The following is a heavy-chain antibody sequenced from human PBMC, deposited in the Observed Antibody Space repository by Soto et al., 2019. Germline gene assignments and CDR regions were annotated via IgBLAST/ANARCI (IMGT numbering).Heavy chain of an antibody. CDR1: GGSISSSSYY. D-gene: IGHD3-22*01. Sequence: SETLSLSCTVSGGSISSSSYYWGWIRQPPGKGLEWIGSIYYSGSTYYNPSLKSRVTISVDTSKNQFSLKLSSVTAADTAVYYCARDQASYYYDSSGYYPYYYYGMDVWGQGTTVTVSS. CDR2: IYYSGST. J-gene: IGHJ6*02. V-gene: IGHV4-39*07. CDR3: ARDQASYYYDSSGYYPYYYYGMDV.